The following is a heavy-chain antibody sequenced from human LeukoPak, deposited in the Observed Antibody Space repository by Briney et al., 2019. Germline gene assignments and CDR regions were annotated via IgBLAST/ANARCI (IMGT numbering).Heavy chain of an antibody. V-gene: IGHV3-30*02. CDR2: MRYDGGNK. CDR1: GLTFSSHG. J-gene: IGHJ4*02. Sequence: GGSLRLSCAASGLTFSSHGLQWVRQAPGKGLEWVAFMRYDGGNKYYADSVKGRFTISRDNCKATLFLQMNSLRPEDTAVYYCAKDQQRFLEWSPYDYWGQGTLVTVSS. D-gene: IGHD3-3*01. CDR3: AKDQQRFLEWSPYDY.